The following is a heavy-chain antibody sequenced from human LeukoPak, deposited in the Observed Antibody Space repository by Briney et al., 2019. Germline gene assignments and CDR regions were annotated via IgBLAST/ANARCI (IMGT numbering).Heavy chain of an antibody. CDR1: GFTFSSYW. D-gene: IGHD2/OR15-2a*01. CDR3: AKVIFYAGVRGPGDY. CDR2: IKQDGSEK. Sequence: PGGSLRLSCAASGFTFSSYWMSWVRQAPGKGLEWVANIKQDGSEKYYVDSVKGRFTISRDNAKNSLYLQMNSLRAEDTAVYYCAKVIFYAGVRGPGDYWGQGTLVTVSS. V-gene: IGHV3-7*03. J-gene: IGHJ4*02.